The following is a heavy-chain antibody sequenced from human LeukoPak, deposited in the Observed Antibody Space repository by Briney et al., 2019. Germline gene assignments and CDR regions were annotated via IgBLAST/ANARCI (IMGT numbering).Heavy chain of an antibody. Sequence: GGSLRLSCAASGFPLSSYSINWVRQAPGKGPEWVSYISSSGSAIYYVDSVKGRFTVSRDNAKNSLFLQMNSPRAEDTAVYYCVRVKGSYFDYWGQGALVTVSS. D-gene: IGHD2-15*01. CDR1: GFPLSSYS. J-gene: IGHJ4*02. V-gene: IGHV3-48*01. CDR2: ISSSGSAI. CDR3: VRVKGSYFDY.